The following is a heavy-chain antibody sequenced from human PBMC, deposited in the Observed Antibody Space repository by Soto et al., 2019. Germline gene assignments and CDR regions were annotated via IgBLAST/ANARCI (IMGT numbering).Heavy chain of an antibody. Sequence: EVQLLESGGGLVQPGGSLRLSCAASGFTFSSYAMSWVRQAPGKGLEWVSAISGSGGSTYYADSVKGRFTISRDNSKNTMYLQMNSQRAEDTAGQYCAKPSGPGGVVIIGWFDHRGQGTLVTVSS. CDR1: GFTFSSYA. CDR2: ISGSGGST. D-gene: IGHD3-3*01. V-gene: IGHV3-23*01. J-gene: IGHJ5*02. CDR3: AKPSGPGGVVIIGWFDH.